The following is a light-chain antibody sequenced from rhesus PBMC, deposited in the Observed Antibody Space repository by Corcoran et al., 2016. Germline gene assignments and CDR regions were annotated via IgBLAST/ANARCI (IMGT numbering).Light chain of an antibody. CDR1: QGISSY. J-gene: IGKJ4*01. V-gene: IGKV1-28*02. CDR3: QQYKSYPLT. CDR2: AAT. Sequence: DIQMTQSPSSLSAFVGDTVTITCRASQGISSYLNWFQQIPGKAPKLLIYAATTFHGGVPSRFSGSGSGTDFTLTISSLQPEDFATYYCQQYKSYPLTFGGGTKVEIK.